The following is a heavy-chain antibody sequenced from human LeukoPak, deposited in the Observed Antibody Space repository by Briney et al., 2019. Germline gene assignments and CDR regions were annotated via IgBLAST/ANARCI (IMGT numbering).Heavy chain of an antibody. CDR2: INGDNGNT. CDR1: GCTFTTYA. V-gene: IGHV1-3*01. D-gene: IGHD3-9*01. J-gene: IGHJ5*02. Sequence: ASVKVSCKASGCTFTTYAMHWVRQAPGQRLEWMGWINGDNGNTKYSQKFQGRVTITRDTSAYIGYMELRGLSSADTAVYFCARAPYDILTGYSLNWFDPWGQGTLVTVSS. CDR3: ARAPYDILTGYSLNWFDP.